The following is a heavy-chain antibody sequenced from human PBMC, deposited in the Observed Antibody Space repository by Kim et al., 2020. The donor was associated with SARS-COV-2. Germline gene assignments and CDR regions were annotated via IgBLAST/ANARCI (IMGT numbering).Heavy chain of an antibody. CDR3: ARDLDSSGYYDYYYYYGMDV. Sequence: ASVKVSCKASGYTFTSYGISWVRQAPGQGLEWMGWISAYNGNTNYAQKLQGRVTMTTDTSTSTAYMELRSLRSDDTAVYYCARDLDSSGYYDYYYYYGMDVWGQGTTVTVSS. CDR2: ISAYNGNT. J-gene: IGHJ6*02. V-gene: IGHV1-18*01. D-gene: IGHD3-22*01. CDR1: GYTFTSYG.